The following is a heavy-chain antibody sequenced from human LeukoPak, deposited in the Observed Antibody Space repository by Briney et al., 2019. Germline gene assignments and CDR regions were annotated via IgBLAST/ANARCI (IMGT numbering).Heavy chain of an antibody. Sequence: GSLRLSCAASGFTFSNYAMSWVRQAPGKGLEWIGYIYYSGSTNYNPSLKSRVTMSVDTSKDQFSLKLSSVTAADTAVYYCARFNWNYYGMDVWGQGTTVTVSS. CDR1: GFTFSNYA. V-gene: IGHV4-59*12. D-gene: IGHD1-20*01. CDR3: ARFNWNYYGMDV. CDR2: IYYSGST. J-gene: IGHJ6*02.